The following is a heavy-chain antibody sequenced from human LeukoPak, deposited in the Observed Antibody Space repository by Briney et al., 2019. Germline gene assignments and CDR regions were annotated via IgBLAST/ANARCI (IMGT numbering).Heavy chain of an antibody. CDR1: GGSISSSS. Sequence: PSETLSLTCTVSGGSISSSSYYWGWIRQPPGKGLEWVSSISSSSSYIYYADSVKGRFTISRDNAKNSLYLQMNSLRAEDTAVYYCARGDATVTTGYYYMDVWGKGTTVTVSS. D-gene: IGHD4-17*01. CDR2: ISSSSSYI. CDR3: ARGDATVTTGYYYMDV. V-gene: IGHV3-21*01. J-gene: IGHJ6*03.